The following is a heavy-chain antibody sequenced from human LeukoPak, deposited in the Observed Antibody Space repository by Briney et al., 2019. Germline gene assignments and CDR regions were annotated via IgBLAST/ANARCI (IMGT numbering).Heavy chain of an antibody. CDR3: SFKRKTAYEMNRKPYNDY. V-gene: IGHV3-74*01. D-gene: IGHD1-1*01. CDR2: IHSYGSST. CDR1: AFTFSSYW. J-gene: IGHJ4*02. Sequence: GESLRLSCAAAAFTFSSYWMHWVRPAPGKGLVWVSCIHSYGSSTSYADSVKGRFTISRDNAKNTLYLKMNSLRAEDTAVYFFSFKRKTAYEMNRKPYNDYWGQGTLVTVSS.